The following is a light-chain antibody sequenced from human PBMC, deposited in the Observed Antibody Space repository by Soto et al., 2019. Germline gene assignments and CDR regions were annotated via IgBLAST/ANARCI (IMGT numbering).Light chain of an antibody. V-gene: IGKV3-11*01. CDR3: QQSYSTPT. CDR1: QNLHSF. Sequence: EIVLTQSPATLSVSPGERVTLSCRASQNLHSFLNWYQQRPGQAPRPLIYDGSKRPAGVPTRFSGSGSGTDFTLTISSLQPEDSATYYCQQSYSTPTFGQGTKVDIK. CDR2: DGS. J-gene: IGKJ1*01.